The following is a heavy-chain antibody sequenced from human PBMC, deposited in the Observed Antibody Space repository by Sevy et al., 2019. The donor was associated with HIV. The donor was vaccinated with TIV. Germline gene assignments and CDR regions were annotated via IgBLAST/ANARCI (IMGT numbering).Heavy chain of an antibody. J-gene: IGHJ4*02. CDR3: ARVEAYYYDSSGFCPRGYFDF. CDR1: GYTFTHSY. CDR2: INPSGGNT. V-gene: IGHV1-46*01. D-gene: IGHD3-22*01. Sequence: ASVKVSCKASGYTFTHSYMHWVRQAPGQGLEWMGIINPSGGNTEYAQKFQGRVTMTRDTSTSTVYMELSSLRSEDTAVYFCARVEAYYYDSSGFCPRGYFDFWGQGTLVTVSS.